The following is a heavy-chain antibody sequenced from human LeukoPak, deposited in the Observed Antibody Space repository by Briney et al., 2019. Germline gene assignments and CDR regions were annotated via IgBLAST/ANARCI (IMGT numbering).Heavy chain of an antibody. CDR3: ARVRCSSNSCFPDY. Sequence: GGSLRLSCAASGFTFSSYWLTWVRQAPGKGLEWVANIKQDGSDKYYVDSVKGRFTISRDNAKNSLFLQMNSLRAEDTAVYYCARVRCSSNSCFPDYWGQGTLVTVSS. D-gene: IGHD2-2*01. J-gene: IGHJ4*02. CDR1: GFTFSSYW. V-gene: IGHV3-7*01. CDR2: IKQDGSDK.